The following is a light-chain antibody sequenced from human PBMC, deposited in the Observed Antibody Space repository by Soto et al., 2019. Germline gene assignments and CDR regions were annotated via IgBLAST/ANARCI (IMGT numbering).Light chain of an antibody. CDR2: GNS. J-gene: IGLJ3*02. CDR3: QSYDSSLDWV. V-gene: IGLV1-40*01. CDR1: SSNIGAGYD. Sequence: QSVLTQPPSVSGAPGQRVTISCTGSSSNIGAGYDVHWYQQLPGTGPKHLIYGNSNRPSGVPDRFSGSKSGPLASLAITGLQAEDEADYYCQSYDSSLDWVFGGGTKLTVL.